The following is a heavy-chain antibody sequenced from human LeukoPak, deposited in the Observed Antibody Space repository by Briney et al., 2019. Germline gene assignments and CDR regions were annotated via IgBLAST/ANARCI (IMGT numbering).Heavy chain of an antibody. J-gene: IGHJ3*02. V-gene: IGHV4-4*07. D-gene: IGHD3-22*01. CDR2: IYTSGST. CDR1: GGSISSYY. Sequence: SETLSLTCTVSGGSISSYYWSWIRQPAGKGLEWIGRIYTSGSTNYNPSLKSRVTMSVDTSKNQFSLKLSSVTAADTAVYYCARLYYYDSSGYSAFDIWGQGTMVTVSS. CDR3: ARLYYYDSSGYSAFDI.